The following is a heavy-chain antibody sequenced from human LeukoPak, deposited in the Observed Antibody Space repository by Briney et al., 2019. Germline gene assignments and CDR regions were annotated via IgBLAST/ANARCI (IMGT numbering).Heavy chain of an antibody. Sequence: SGTLSLTCAVSGGSISSSNWWSWVRQPPGKGLEWIGEIYHSGSTNYNPSLLGRVTISLDKSAKQVSLRLTSVTAADTAIYYCARDSSAPRSYFALDVWGQGTTVTVSS. CDR3: ARDSSAPRSYFALDV. CDR2: IYHSGST. V-gene: IGHV4-4*02. J-gene: IGHJ6*01. CDR1: GGSISSSNW. D-gene: IGHD6-19*01.